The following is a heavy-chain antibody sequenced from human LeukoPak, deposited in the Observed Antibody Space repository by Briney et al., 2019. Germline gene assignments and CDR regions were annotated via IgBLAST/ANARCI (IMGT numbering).Heavy chain of an antibody. D-gene: IGHD1-1*01. Sequence: GGSLMLTCASSGFSFGGFTVRWVREAPGKGLEWVSLVSWAGTYYGDSVVGRFTMSRDHNSVYLQMNSLRPEDTGFYFCAKEARGSHWTGLESWGQGTLVTVSS. CDR2: VSWAGT. CDR3: AKEARGSHWTGLES. CDR1: GFSFGGFT. J-gene: IGHJ4*02. V-gene: IGHV3-43*01.